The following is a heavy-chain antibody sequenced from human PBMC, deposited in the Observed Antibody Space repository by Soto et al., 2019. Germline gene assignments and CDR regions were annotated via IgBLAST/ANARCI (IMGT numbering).Heavy chain of an antibody. CDR3: ASGKYGMDV. CDR1: GGSFSGYY. V-gene: IGHV4-34*01. CDR2: INHSGST. Sequence: SEALSLTCAVYGGSFSGYYWSWIRQPPGKGLEWIGEINHSGSTNYNPSLKSRVTISVDTSKNQFSLKLSSVTAADTAVYYCASGKYGMDVWGQGTTVTVSS. J-gene: IGHJ6*02.